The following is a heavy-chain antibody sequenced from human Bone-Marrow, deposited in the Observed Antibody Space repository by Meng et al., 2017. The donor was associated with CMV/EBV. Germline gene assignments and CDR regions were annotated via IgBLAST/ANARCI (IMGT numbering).Heavy chain of an antibody. CDR1: GGSISSYY. D-gene: IGHD6-6*01. V-gene: IGHV4-59*01. CDR2: IYYSGST. Sequence: SETLSLTCTVSGGSISSYYWSWIRQPPGKGLEWIGYIYYSGSTYYNPSLKSRVTISVDTSKNQFSLKLSSVTAADTAVYHCARFPGPYSSSSAQNYYYGMDVWGQGTTVTVSS. CDR3: ARFPGPYSSSSAQNYYYGMDV. J-gene: IGHJ6*02.